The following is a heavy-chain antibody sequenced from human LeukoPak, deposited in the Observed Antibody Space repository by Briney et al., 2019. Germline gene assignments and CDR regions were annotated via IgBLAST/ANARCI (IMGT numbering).Heavy chain of an antibody. D-gene: IGHD3-22*01. V-gene: IGHV4-38-2*01. CDR1: GYSISSGYY. Sequence: SETLSLTCAVSGYSISSGYYWGWIRQPPGKGLEWIGSIYHSGGTYYNPSLKSRVTISVDTSKNQFSLKLSSVTAADTAVYYCARVVVKGYYFDYWGQGTLVTVSS. CDR3: ARVVVKGYYFDY. CDR2: IYHSGGT. J-gene: IGHJ4*02.